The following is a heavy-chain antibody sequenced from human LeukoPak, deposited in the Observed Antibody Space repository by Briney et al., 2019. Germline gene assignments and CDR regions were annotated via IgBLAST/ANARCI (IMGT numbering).Heavy chain of an antibody. Sequence: GGSLRLSCAASGFTFSSYSMNWVRQAPGKGLEWVSSISSSSSYIYYADSVKGRFTISRDNAKNSLYLQMNSLRAEDTAVYYCARDGYCTNGVCYAPHDYWGQGTLVTVSS. CDR3: ARDGYCTNGVCYAPHDY. CDR1: GFTFSSYS. V-gene: IGHV3-21*01. D-gene: IGHD2-8*01. CDR2: ISSSSSYI. J-gene: IGHJ4*02.